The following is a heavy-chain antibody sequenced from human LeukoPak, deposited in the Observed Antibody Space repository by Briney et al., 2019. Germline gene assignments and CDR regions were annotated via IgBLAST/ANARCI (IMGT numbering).Heavy chain of an antibody. D-gene: IGHD3-22*01. J-gene: IGHJ4*02. CDR3: AKAAYDSSGSWYYFDY. CDR1: GFTFSSYW. V-gene: IGHV3-74*01. CDR2: INSDGRST. Sequence: PGGSLRLSCAASGFTFSSYWMHWVRQAPGKGLVGVSRINSDGRSTNYADSVKGRFTISRDNSKNTLYLQMNSLRPEDTAVYYCAKAAYDSSGSWYYFDYWGQGTLVTVSS.